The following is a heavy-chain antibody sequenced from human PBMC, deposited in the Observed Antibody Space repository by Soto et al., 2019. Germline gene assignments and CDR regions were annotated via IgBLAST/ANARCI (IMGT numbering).Heavy chain of an antibody. CDR2: ISGFTGKT. J-gene: IGHJ4*02. Sequence: QVQLLQSGAEVKKPGASVKVSCKTSGYIFTTYGVSWVRQAPGQGLEWLGWISGFTGKTIYARKVQGRVLLTTDASTSTAYMEFTSLRSDDTAVYYCARRSQHYYDSSATTDYWGQGPLVTVSS. D-gene: IGHD3-22*01. CDR3: ARRSQHYYDSSATTDY. CDR1: GYIFTTYG. V-gene: IGHV1-18*01.